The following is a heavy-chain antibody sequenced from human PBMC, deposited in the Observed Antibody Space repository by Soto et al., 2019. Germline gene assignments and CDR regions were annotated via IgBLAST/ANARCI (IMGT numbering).Heavy chain of an antibody. J-gene: IGHJ4*02. V-gene: IGHV3-23*01. CDR2: ISGSGGST. Sequence: GGSLRLSCAASGFTFSSYAMSWVRQAPGKGLEWVSAISGSGGSTYYADSVKGRFTISRDNSKNTLYLQMNSLRAEDTAVYYCAKGIPEGYSYGYWFGSLDYWGQGTLVTVSS. D-gene: IGHD5-18*01. CDR1: GFTFSSYA. CDR3: AKGIPEGYSYGYWFGSLDY.